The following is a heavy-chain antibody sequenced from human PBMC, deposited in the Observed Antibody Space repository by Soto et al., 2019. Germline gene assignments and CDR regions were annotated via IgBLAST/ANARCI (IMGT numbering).Heavy chain of an antibody. CDR1: GFTLTNNG. D-gene: IGHD1-26*01. CDR2: ISSEGSSK. Sequence: QVQLLESGVGVVQPGRSLRLSCVASGFTLTNNGMHWVRQAPGQGLEWVAGISSEGSSKYYGDSVRGRFTISRDNSKNTLFLEMNSLRSEDTAVYYCAKDRGLAESGRWSHYYYGMDVWGQGTTVTVSS. J-gene: IGHJ6*02. V-gene: IGHV3-30*18. CDR3: AKDRGLAESGRWSHYYYGMDV.